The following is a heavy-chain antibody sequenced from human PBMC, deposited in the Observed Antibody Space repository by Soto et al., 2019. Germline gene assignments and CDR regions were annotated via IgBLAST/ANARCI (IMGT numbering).Heavy chain of an antibody. Sequence: XGSLRLSFVASGFSFSSYCMTWVRQAPGKGLEWVAIINQDSNQRYYVDSVRGRFTISRDNAKSSVYLQMDSLRAEDTALYYCAKVGYNDWDFDLWGQGTLVTVYS. CDR3: AKVGYNDWDFDL. V-gene: IGHV3-7*01. CDR1: GFSFSSYC. CDR2: INQDSNQR. J-gene: IGHJ4*02. D-gene: IGHD3-16*01.